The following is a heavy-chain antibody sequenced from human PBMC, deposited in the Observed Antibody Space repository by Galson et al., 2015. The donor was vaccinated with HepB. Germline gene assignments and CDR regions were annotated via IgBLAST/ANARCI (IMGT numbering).Heavy chain of an antibody. D-gene: IGHD3-16*01. J-gene: IGHJ6*02. CDR3: AKDRDWGTYYYGMDV. Sequence: SLRLSCAASGFTFSSYAMSWVRQAPGKGLEWVSAISGSGGSTYYADSVKGRFTISRDNSKNTLYLQMNSLRAEDTAVYYCAKDRDWGTYYYGMDVWGQGTTVTVSS. CDR1: GFTFSSYA. CDR2: ISGSGGST. V-gene: IGHV3-23*01.